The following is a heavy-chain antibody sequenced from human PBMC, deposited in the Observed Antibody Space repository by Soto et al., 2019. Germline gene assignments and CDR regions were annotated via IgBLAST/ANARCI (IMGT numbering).Heavy chain of an antibody. CDR1: GYSFTSYW. CDR3: ARHSFGGATVLRHDTNYGMDV. V-gene: IGHV5-51*01. CDR2: IYPGDSDT. J-gene: IGHJ6*02. Sequence: PGESLKISCQGSGYSFTSYWIGWVRQMPGKGLEWMGIIYPGDSDTRYSPSFQGQVTISADKSISTAYLQWSSLKASDTAMYYCARHSFGGATVLRHDTNYGMDVWGQGTTVTVSS. D-gene: IGHD1-26*01.